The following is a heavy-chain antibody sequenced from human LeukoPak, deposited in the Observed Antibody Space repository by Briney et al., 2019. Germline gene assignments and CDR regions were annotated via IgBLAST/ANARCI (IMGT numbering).Heavy chain of an antibody. CDR1: GGPFSGYY. D-gene: IGHD3-22*01. V-gene: IGHV4-34*01. CDR3: ARVRIGYDSSGYWFDY. J-gene: IGHJ4*02. CDR2: INHSGST. Sequence: SETLSLTCAVYGGPFSGYYWSWIRLPPGKGLEWIGEINHSGSTNYNPSLKSRVTISVDTSKNQFSLKLSSVTAADTAVYYCARVRIGYDSSGYWFDYWGQGTLVTVSS.